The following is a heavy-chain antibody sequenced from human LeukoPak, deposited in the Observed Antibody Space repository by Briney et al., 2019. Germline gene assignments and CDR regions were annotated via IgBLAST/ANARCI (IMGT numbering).Heavy chain of an antibody. V-gene: IGHV3-7*01. CDR1: GFTFRTFW. J-gene: IGHJ6*02. CDR2: IKEDGSVK. D-gene: IGHD5-18*01. Sequence: GGSLRLSCAVSGFTFRTFWMSWVRQAPGKGLERVANIKEDGSVKYYLDSVKGRFTISRDNAKNSLYLQMNSLRAEDTAVYYCARDQGGYSYYYGMDVWGQGTTVTVSS. CDR3: ARDQGGYSYYYGMDV.